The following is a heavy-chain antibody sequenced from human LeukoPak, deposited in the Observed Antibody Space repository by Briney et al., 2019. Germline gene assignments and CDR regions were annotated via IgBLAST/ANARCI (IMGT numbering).Heavy chain of an antibody. J-gene: IGHJ4*02. V-gene: IGHV1-2*02. Sequence: GASVKVSCKASGYTFTGYYMHWVRQAPGQRLEWMGWINPNSGGTNYAQKFQGRVTMTRDTSISTAYMELSRPRSDDTAVYYCARTLDYGGYVDYWGQGTLVTVSS. CDR1: GYTFTGYY. CDR2: INPNSGGT. D-gene: IGHD4-23*01. CDR3: ARTLDYGGYVDY.